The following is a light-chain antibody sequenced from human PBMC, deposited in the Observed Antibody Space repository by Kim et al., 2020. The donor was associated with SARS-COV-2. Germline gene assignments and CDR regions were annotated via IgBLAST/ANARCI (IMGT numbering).Light chain of an antibody. V-gene: IGLV2-14*01. CDR1: SSDVGGYNY. J-gene: IGLJ1*01. CDR2: DVS. Sequence: QSALTQPASVSGSPGQSITISCTGTSSDVGGYNYVSWYQQHPGKAPKLMIYDVSKRPSGVSNRFSGSKSGNTASLTISGLQAEDEADYYCSSYTSSSTYVFGTCTNVTVL. CDR3: SSYTSSSTYV.